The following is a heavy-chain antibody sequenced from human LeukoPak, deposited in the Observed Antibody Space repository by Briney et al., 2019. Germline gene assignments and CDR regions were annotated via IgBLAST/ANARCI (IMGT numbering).Heavy chain of an antibody. CDR2: VYASAST. Sequence: PSETLSRTCTVSGGSISDYKWTWIRQPAGKGLEWIGRVYASASTIYNPSLKSRVTMSVDTSKNQFSLELSSVTAADTAVYYCARAGYGGHWNDVFDIWGQGTTVTVSS. J-gene: IGHJ3*02. CDR1: GGSISDYK. CDR3: ARAGYGGHWNDVFDI. D-gene: IGHD4-23*01. V-gene: IGHV4-4*07.